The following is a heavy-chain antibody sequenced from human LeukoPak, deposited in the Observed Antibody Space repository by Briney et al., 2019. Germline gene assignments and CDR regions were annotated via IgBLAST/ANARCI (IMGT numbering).Heavy chain of an antibody. CDR3: TTDLGTYYHGSQRLIPIDY. Sequence: AGGSLRLSCVDSGFTFTNAWMSWVRQAPGKGLEWIGRIKSKTDGETTNYAEPVRGRFTISRDDSKSAVYLQMNSLKIEDTAAYYCTTDLGTYYHGSQRLIPIDYWGQGTLVTVSS. J-gene: IGHJ4*02. D-gene: IGHD3-10*01. CDR2: IKSKTDGETT. CDR1: GFTFTNAW. V-gene: IGHV3-15*01.